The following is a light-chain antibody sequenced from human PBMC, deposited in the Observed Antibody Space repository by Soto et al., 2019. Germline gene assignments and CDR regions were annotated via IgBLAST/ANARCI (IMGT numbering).Light chain of an antibody. Sequence: IVLKQSPATLSLPPGERATLSCRASQSVSSYLAWYQQKPGQAPRLLIYDASNRATGIPARFSGSGSGTDFTLTISSLEPEDFAVYYCQQRSNWPITFGQGTRLENK. CDR3: QQRSNWPIT. J-gene: IGKJ5*01. CDR2: DAS. CDR1: QSVSSY. V-gene: IGKV3-11*01.